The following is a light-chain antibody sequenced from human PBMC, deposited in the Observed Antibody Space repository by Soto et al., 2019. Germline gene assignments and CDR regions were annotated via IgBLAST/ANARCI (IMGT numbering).Light chain of an antibody. J-gene: IGKJ3*01. CDR2: AAS. Sequence: DIQMTQSPSSVASSVGDRGTITCRARQGINNWLAWDQQKPGKAPKLLIYAASRLQSGVPSRFSGSGSGTEYTLTINSLQPEDFATYFCQQANSLPFTFGPGTRVDIK. CDR1: QGINNW. CDR3: QQANSLPFT. V-gene: IGKV1-12*01.